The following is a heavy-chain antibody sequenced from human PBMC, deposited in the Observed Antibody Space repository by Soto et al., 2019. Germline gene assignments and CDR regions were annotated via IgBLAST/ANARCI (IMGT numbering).Heavy chain of an antibody. J-gene: IGHJ4*02. V-gene: IGHV3-30*18. Sequence: GGSLRLSCVASGFTFSSYGMHWVRQAPGKGLEWVAVTSYGGSAEYYADSVKGRFTISRDNSRNTLYLQMNSLRPEDRAVYYCAKGRLGYSFDFDYWGQGTVVTVSS. CDR3: AKGRLGYSFDFDY. D-gene: IGHD5-18*01. CDR2: TSYGGSAE. CDR1: GFTFSSYG.